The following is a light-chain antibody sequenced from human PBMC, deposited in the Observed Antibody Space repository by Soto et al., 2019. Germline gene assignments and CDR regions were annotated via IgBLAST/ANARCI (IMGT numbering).Light chain of an antibody. CDR3: SSFTTTRLYV. V-gene: IGLV2-14*01. CDR1: SSDVGGYKY. J-gene: IGLJ1*01. CDR2: EVR. Sequence: QSALTQPASVSGSPGQSITISCTGTSSDVGGYKYVSWYQQHPGKAPKLLIYEVRNRPPGISSRFSASKSGLTASLTISGLLPEDEADYFCSSFTTTRLYVFGRGTKLTVL.